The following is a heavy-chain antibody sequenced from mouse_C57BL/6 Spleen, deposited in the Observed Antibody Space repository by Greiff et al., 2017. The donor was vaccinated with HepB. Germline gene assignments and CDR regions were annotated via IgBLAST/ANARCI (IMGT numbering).Heavy chain of an antibody. V-gene: IGHV1-7*01. CDR2: INPSSGYT. D-gene: IGHD1-1*01. CDR1: GYTFTSYW. CDR3: ARGLFYYGSSLFAMDY. J-gene: IGHJ4*01. Sequence: QVQLQQSGAELAKPGASVKLSCKASGYTFTSYWMHWVKQRPGQGLEWIGYINPSSGYTKYNQKFKDKAILTADKSSSTAYMQLSSLTYEDSAVYYCARGLFYYGSSLFAMDYWGQGTSVTVSS.